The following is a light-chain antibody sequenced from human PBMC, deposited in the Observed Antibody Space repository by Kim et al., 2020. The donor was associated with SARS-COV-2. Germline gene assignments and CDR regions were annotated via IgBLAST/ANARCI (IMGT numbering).Light chain of an antibody. V-gene: IGKV3-15*01. CDR2: GAS. CDR1: QSVNSN. Sequence: EIVMTQSPATLSVSPGERATLSCRASQSVNSNLAWYQQKPGQAPRLLIYGASTRATDIPARCSGSGSGTDFTLTISCLQSVDFSVYYCQGSDTWGLTFGGGTKVDIK. CDR3: QGSDTWGLT. J-gene: IGKJ4*01.